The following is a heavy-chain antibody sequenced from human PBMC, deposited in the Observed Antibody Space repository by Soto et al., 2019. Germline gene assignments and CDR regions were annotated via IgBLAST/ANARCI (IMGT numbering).Heavy chain of an antibody. CDR3: ATQNDGYSYGYRY. CDR1: GGSISSYY. V-gene: IGHV4-59*06. CDR2: IYYSGST. Sequence: PSETLSLTCTVSGGSISSYYWSWIRQPPGKGLEWIGYIYYSGSTYYNPSLKSRVTISVDTSKNQFSLKLSSVTAADTAVYYCATQNDGYSYGYRYWGQGTLVNVSS. D-gene: IGHD5-18*01. J-gene: IGHJ4*02.